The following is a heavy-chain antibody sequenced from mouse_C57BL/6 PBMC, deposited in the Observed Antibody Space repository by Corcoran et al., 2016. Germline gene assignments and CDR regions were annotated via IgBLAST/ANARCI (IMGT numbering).Heavy chain of an antibody. Sequence: QIQLVQSGPELKKPGETVKISCKASGYTFTTYGMSWVKQAPGKGLKWMGWINTYSGVPTYADDFKGRFAFSLETSASTAYLQINNLKNEDTATYFCARATTVVAPVDYWGQGPLVTVSA. J-gene: IGHJ3*01. CDR3: ARATTVVAPVDY. CDR2: INTYSGVP. V-gene: IGHV9-3*01. D-gene: IGHD1-1*01. CDR1: GYTFTTYG.